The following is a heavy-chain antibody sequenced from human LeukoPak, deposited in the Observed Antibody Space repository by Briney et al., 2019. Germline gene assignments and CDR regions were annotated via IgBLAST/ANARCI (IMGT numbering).Heavy chain of an antibody. D-gene: IGHD3-9*01. Sequence: GGSLRLSCAASGFTFSSYWMSWVRQAPGKGLEWVANIKQDGSEKYYVDSVKGRFTISRDNAKNSLYLQMNSLRAEDTAVYYCARGHDILTGWLPCYWGQGTLVTVSS. CDR3: ARGHDILTGWLPCY. CDR1: GFTFSSYW. J-gene: IGHJ4*02. V-gene: IGHV3-7*01. CDR2: IKQDGSEK.